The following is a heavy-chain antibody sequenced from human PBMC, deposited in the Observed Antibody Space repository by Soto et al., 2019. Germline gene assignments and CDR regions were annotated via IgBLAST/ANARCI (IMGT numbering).Heavy chain of an antibody. CDR3: AKGRGSGPRGWFDT. V-gene: IGHV4-59*01. CDR2: IYNTEST. Sequence: SETLSLTCTVSGGSISSYYCSWVRQPPGKGLEWIGYIYNTESTDSNPSLKSRVTISLDTSKNQCSLKLNSVTPADTAVYYCAKGRGSGPRGWFDTWGPGLLVSVSS. CDR1: GGSISSYY. J-gene: IGHJ5*02. D-gene: IGHD6-19*01.